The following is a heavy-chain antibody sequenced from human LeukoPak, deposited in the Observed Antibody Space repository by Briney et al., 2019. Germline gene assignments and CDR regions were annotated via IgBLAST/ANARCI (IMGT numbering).Heavy chain of an antibody. Sequence: PSETLSLTCTVSGGSISSYYWGWIRQPPGKGLEWIGSIYYSGSTYYNPSLKSRVTISVDTSKNQFSLKLSSVTAADTAVYYCARLVVVAGTTFFPWGQGTLVTVSS. D-gene: IGHD6-19*01. J-gene: IGHJ4*02. CDR2: IYYSGST. CDR3: ARLVVVAGTTFFP. V-gene: IGHV4-39*01. CDR1: GGSISSYY.